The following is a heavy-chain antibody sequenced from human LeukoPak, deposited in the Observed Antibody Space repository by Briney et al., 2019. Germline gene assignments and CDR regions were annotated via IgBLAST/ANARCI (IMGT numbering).Heavy chain of an antibody. CDR1: GFTFSNAW. Sequence: GGSLRLSCAASGFTFSNAWMSWVRQAPGMGLEWVGRIKSKTDGGTTDYAAPVKGRFTISRDDSKNTLYLQMNSLKTEDTAVYYCTTMPGGSSWYVFRDYWGQGTLVTVSS. CDR2: IKSKTDGGTT. CDR3: TTMPGGSSWYVFRDY. V-gene: IGHV3-15*01. D-gene: IGHD6-13*01. J-gene: IGHJ4*02.